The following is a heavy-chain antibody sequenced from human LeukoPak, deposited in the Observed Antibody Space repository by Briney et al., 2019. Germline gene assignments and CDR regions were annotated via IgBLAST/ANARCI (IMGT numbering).Heavy chain of an antibody. J-gene: IGHJ4*02. Sequence: SETLSLTCTASGSSISSGYYWGWIRQPPGKGLEWIGSIYHSASTYYNPSLKSRVTISVDTSKNQFSLKLSSVTAADTAVYYCARTGRNYDFWSGYYFDYWGQGTLVTVSS. CDR2: IYHSAST. CDR1: GSSISSGYY. V-gene: IGHV4-38-2*02. CDR3: ARTGRNYDFWSGYYFDY. D-gene: IGHD3-3*01.